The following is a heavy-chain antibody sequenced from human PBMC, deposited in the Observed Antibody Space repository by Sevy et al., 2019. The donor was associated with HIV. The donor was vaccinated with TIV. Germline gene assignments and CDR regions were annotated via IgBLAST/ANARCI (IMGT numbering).Heavy chain of an antibody. D-gene: IGHD3-10*01. J-gene: IGHJ4*02. V-gene: IGHV3-48*02. CDR3: ARDDTASYLPVS. CDR1: GFTFSDYS. Sequence: GGSLRLSCAASGFTFSDYSLNWVRQAPGKGLEWVSYISRSGTTRHYAASVRGRFTISRDDAKNSLYLQMSSLRDEDTAVYYCARDDTASYLPVSWGQGTLVTVSS. CDR2: ISRSGTTR.